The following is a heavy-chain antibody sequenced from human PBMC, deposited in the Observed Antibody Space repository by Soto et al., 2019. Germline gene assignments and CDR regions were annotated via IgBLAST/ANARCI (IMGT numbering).Heavy chain of an antibody. J-gene: IGHJ5*02. CDR3: ARDVTYYYDSSGYPSSQAP. CDR1: GVTFNSYA. D-gene: IGHD3-22*01. V-gene: IGHV1-69*13. CDR2: IIPIFGTA. Sequence: SVKVSCKASGVTFNSYAISWVRQAPGQGLEWMGGIIPIFGTANYAQKFQGRVTITADESTSTAYMELSSLRSEDTAVYYCARDVTYYYDSSGYPSSQAPWGQGTLVTVSS.